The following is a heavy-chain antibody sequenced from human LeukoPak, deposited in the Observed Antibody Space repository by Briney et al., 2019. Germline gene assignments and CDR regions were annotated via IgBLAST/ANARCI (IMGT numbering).Heavy chain of an antibody. J-gene: IGHJ4*02. CDR3: AKVRVLLWFGELLSPFDY. CDR2: IRYDGSNK. CDR1: GFTFGSYG. V-gene: IGHV3-30*02. D-gene: IGHD3-10*01. Sequence: GGSLRLSCAASGFTFGSYGMHWVRQAPGKGLEWVAFIRYDGSNKYYADSVKGRFTISRDNSKNTPYLQMNSLRAEDTAVYYCAKVRVLLWFGELLSPFDYWGQGTLVTVSS.